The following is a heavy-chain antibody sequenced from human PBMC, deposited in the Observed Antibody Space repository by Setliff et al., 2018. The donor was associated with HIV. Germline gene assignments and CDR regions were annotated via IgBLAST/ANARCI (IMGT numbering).Heavy chain of an antibody. V-gene: IGHV4-61*09. CDR1: GDSISSGSYY. CDR3: ARTRAPYFFDF. J-gene: IGHJ4*02. CDR2: IHTTGST. D-gene: IGHD1-26*01. Sequence: PSETLSLTCSVSGDSISSGSYYWSWIRLPAGKGLEWIGQIHTTGSTNYNPSLKGRVTISIDTSKNQFSLQLNSVTAADTAVYFCARTRAPYFFDFWGQGAQVTVSS.